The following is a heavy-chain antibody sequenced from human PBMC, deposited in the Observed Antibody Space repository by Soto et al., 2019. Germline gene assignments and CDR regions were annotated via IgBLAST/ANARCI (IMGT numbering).Heavy chain of an antibody. J-gene: IGHJ5*02. V-gene: IGHV1-69*02. Sequence: QVQLVQSGAEVQKPGSSVTVSCKAAGGTFSSYTISWVRQAPGPGLEWMGRIIPILGIANYAQKFQGRDTITADNSKSSAYMELSSLRSEDTAVYYCARATKVTTLGFCWFDPWGHGTLVTVSS. CDR2: IIPILGIA. D-gene: IGHD4-17*01. CDR1: GGTFSSYT. CDR3: ARATKVTTLGFCWFDP.